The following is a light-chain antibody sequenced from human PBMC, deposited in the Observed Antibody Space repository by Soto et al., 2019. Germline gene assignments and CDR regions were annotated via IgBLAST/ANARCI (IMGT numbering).Light chain of an antibody. CDR2: GVT. CDR1: SNDIGGYDY. CDR3: SSYTNSFTLXXL. Sequence: QSVLTQPASVSGSLGQSITISCTGTSNDIGGYDYVSWYQQYPGKAPKLMIYGVTSRASGVSDRFSGSKSGNSASLTISGLQAEDEADYYCSSYTNSFTLXXLFGGGX. V-gene: IGLV2-14*01. J-gene: IGLJ3*02.